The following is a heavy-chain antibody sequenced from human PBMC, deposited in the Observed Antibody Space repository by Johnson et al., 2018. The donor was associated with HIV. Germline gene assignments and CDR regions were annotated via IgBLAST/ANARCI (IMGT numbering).Heavy chain of an antibody. CDR1: RFTFSDYY. V-gene: IGHV3-11*04. CDR2: ISSSGGTI. CDR3: ARDRGYWDAFDI. J-gene: IGHJ3*02. Sequence: QLVESGGGLVKPGGSLRLSCAASRFTFSDYYMSWIRQTPGKGLEWVSYISSSGGTIYYADSVKGRFSISRDNAKNSLYLQMNSLRAEATAVYYCARDRGYWDAFDIWGQGTMVIVSS. D-gene: IGHD3-22*01.